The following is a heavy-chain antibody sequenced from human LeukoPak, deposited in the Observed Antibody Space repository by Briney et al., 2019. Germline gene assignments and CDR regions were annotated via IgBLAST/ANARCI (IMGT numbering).Heavy chain of an antibody. J-gene: IGHJ6*02. Sequence: GESLKISCKGSGYSFTSYWIGWVRQMPGKSLEWMGIIYPGDSDTRYSPSFQGQVIISADKSISTAYLQWSSLKASDTAMYYCARRAIASVNGMDVWGQGTTVTVSS. V-gene: IGHV5-51*01. CDR1: GYSFTSYW. D-gene: IGHD6-13*01. CDR2: IYPGDSDT. CDR3: ARRAIASVNGMDV.